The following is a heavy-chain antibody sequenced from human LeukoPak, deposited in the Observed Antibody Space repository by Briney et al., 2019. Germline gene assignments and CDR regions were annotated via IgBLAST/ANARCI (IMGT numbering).Heavy chain of an antibody. Sequence: ASVKVSCKASGYTFTGYYMHWVRQAPGQGLEWMGWINPNSGGTNYAQKFQGRVTMTRDTSISTAYMELSRLRSDDTAVYYCARPPRYCSGGSCCYFDYWGQGTLVTVSS. CDR1: GYTFTGYY. V-gene: IGHV1-2*02. CDR2: INPNSGGT. CDR3: ARPPRYCSGGSCCYFDY. J-gene: IGHJ4*02. D-gene: IGHD2-15*01.